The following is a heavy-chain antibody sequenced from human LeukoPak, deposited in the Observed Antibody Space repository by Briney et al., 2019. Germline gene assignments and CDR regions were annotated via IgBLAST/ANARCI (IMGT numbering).Heavy chain of an antibody. D-gene: IGHD2-21*02. CDR2: INHSGRT. CDR1: GGSFSDYF. J-gene: IGHJ4*02. Sequence: SETLSLTCAVYGGSFSDYFWGWIRQPPGKGLEWIGEINHSGRTYYNPSLKSRVTISVDTSKNQFSLKLSSVTAADTAVYYCARSDCGGDCSNDYWGQGTLVTVSS. V-gene: IGHV4-34*01. CDR3: ARSDCGGDCSNDY.